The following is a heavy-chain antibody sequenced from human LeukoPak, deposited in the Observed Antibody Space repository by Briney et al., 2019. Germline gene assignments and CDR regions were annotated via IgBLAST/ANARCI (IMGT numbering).Heavy chain of an antibody. CDR2: IRQDGDTK. D-gene: IGHD6-13*01. Sequence: GSLRLSCAASGFPFNAYWMTWVRQAPGKGLEWVANIRQDGDTKYVDSVKGRFTISRDNAMNSLYLQMNSLRAEDTAIYYCARSLPYGTTWYGRSDFWDQGTLVTVSS. V-gene: IGHV3-7*03. J-gene: IGHJ4*02. CDR3: ARSLPYGTTWYGRSDF. CDR1: GFPFNAYW.